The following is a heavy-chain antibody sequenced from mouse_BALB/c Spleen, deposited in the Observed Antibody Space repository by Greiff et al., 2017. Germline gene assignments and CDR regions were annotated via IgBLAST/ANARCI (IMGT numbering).Heavy chain of an antibody. CDR2: ISSGGSYT. CDR3: ASDYYGSSYGY. CDR1: GFTFSSYA. V-gene: IGHV5-9-3*01. Sequence: EVKLVESGGGLVKPGGSLKLSCAASGFTFSSYAMSWVRQTPEKRLEWVATISSGGSYTYYPDSVKGRFTISRDNAKNTLYLQMSSLRSEDTAMYYCASDYYGSSYGYWGQGTTLTVSS. D-gene: IGHD1-1*01. J-gene: IGHJ2*01.